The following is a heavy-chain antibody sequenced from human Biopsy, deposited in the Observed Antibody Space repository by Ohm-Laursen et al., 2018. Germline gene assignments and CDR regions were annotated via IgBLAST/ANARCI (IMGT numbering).Heavy chain of an antibody. CDR2: IHYTGHI. J-gene: IGHJ5*02. CDR3: ARGTNYYGSGRNRHWFDP. D-gene: IGHD3-10*01. Sequence: TLSLTCTVSGDTISTYYWNWIRQTPGKGLEWIGYIHYTGHIRINPSLNSRATISVDTSKDQFSLKLSSVTAADTADYYCARGTNYYGSGRNRHWFDPWGQGTQVTVSS. CDR1: GDTISTYY. V-gene: IGHV4-59*12.